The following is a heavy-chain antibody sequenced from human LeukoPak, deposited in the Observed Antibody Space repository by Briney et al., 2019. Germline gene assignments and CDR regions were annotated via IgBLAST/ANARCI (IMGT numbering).Heavy chain of an antibody. D-gene: IGHD5-18*01. J-gene: IGHJ4*02. CDR1: GGSISSSSAY. CDR3: VSPRGFSYGYFDY. V-gene: IGHV4-39*01. Sequence: SETLSLSCAVSGGSISSSSAYWGWIRQPPGKGLEWIGSIYYSKNTYYNPSLKSRVTISADTSKNQFSLTLGSVSATDTAVYYCVSPRGFSYGYFDYWGQGTLVTVSS. CDR2: IYYSKNT.